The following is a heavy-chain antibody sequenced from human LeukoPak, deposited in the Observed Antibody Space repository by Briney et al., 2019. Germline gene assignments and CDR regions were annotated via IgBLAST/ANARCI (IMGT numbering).Heavy chain of an antibody. CDR3: ARDPEHYGSGSYLDY. CDR2: ISGSGGST. D-gene: IGHD3-10*01. CDR1: GFTFSSYA. Sequence: GGSLRLSCAASGFTFSSYAMSWVRQAPGKGLEWVSAISGSGGSTYYADSAKGRFTISRDSSKNRVYLEMNSLRGEDTAVYYCARDPEHYGSGSYLDYWGQGSLVTVSS. V-gene: IGHV3-23*01. J-gene: IGHJ4*02.